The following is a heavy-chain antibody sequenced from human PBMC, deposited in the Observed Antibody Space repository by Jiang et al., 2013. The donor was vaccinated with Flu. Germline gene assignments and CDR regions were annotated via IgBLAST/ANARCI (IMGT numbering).Heavy chain of an antibody. CDR1: GFSLSTSGVG. V-gene: IGHV2-5*01. Sequence: KPTQTLTLTCTFSGFSLSTSGVGVGWIRQPPGKALEWLALIYWNDDKRYSPSLKSRLTITKDTSKNQVVLTMTNMDPVDTATYYCAHTALGDYVFTRGNAFDIWGQGTMVTVSS. D-gene: IGHD4-17*01. CDR3: AHTALGDYVFTRGNAFDI. J-gene: IGHJ3*02. CDR2: IYWNDDK.